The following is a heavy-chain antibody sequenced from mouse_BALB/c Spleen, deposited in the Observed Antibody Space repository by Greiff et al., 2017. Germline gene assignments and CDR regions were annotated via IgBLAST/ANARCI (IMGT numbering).Heavy chain of an antibody. CDR2: ISSGSSTI. V-gene: IGHV5-17*02. CDR1: GFTFSSFG. CDR3: ARDGFWFAY. D-gene: IGHD1-2*01. Sequence: EVKVVESGGGLVQPGGSRKLSCAASGFTFSSFGMHWVRQAPEKGLEWVAYISSGSSTIYYADTVKGRFTISRDNARNILYLQMSSLRSEDTAMYYCARDGFWFAYWGQGTLVTVSA. J-gene: IGHJ3*01.